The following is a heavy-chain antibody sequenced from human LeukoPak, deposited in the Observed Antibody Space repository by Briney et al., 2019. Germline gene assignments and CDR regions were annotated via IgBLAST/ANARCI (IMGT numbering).Heavy chain of an antibody. V-gene: IGHV4-39*07. CDR2: IYYSGST. CDR3: ARDMRGAHPITMIVVAPPTFFDY. D-gene: IGHD3-22*01. Sequence: SETLSLTCTVSGGSISSSSYYWGWIRQPPGTGLEWIGSIYYSGSTYYNPSLKSRVTISVDTSKNQFSLKLSSVTAADTAVYYCARDMRGAHPITMIVVAPPTFFDYWGQGTLVIVSS. CDR1: GGSISSSSYY. J-gene: IGHJ4*02.